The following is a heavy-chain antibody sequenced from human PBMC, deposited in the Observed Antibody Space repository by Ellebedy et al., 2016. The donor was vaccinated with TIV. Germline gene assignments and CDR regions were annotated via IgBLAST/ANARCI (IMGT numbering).Heavy chain of an antibody. CDR2: INHSGIT. Sequence: MPSETLSLTCAVYGGSFSGYCWSWIRQPPGKGLEWIGEINHSGITNYNPSLKSRVTISVDTSKNQFSLKLSSVTAGDTAVYYCASTDHLESYYLDYWGQGTLVTVSS. CDR1: GGSFSGYC. J-gene: IGHJ4*02. CDR3: ASTDHLESYYLDY. V-gene: IGHV4-34*01. D-gene: IGHD3-3*01.